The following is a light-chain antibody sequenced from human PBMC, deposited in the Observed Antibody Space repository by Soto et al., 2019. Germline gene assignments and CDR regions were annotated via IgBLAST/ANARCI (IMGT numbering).Light chain of an antibody. CDR3: QQYDNLPIT. V-gene: IGKV1-33*01. CDR2: DAS. CDR1: QDISNY. Sequence: DIQMTQSPSSLSASVGDKVTITCQESQDISNYLNWYQQKPGKAPKLLIYDASNLETGVSSWFSGSGFGTVFTFTISSLQPEDIATYYCQQYDNLPITFGQGTRLEIK. J-gene: IGKJ5*01.